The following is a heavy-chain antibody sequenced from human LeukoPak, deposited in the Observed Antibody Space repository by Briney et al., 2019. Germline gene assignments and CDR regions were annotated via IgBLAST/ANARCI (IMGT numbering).Heavy chain of an antibody. CDR2: MNPNSGNT. D-gene: IGHD2-8*01. Sequence: ASVKVSCKASGYTFTSYDINWVRQATGQGLEWMGWMNPNSGNTGYAQKFQGRVTMTRNTSISTAYMELSSLRSEDTAMYYCARDLRANTNVFDFWAQGTLVTVSS. V-gene: IGHV1-8*01. CDR3: ARDLRANTNVFDF. CDR1: GYTFTSYD. J-gene: IGHJ4*02.